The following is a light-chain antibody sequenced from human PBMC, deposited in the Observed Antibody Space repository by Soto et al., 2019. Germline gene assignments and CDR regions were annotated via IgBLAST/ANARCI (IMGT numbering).Light chain of an antibody. CDR1: SSDVGGYNY. J-gene: IGLJ1*01. Sequence: QSALTQPATMSGSPGQSITISCTGTSSDVGGYNYVSWYQQHPGKAPKLMIYDVSNRPSGVSNRFSGSKSGNTASLTISGLQAEDEADYYCSSYTSSRTCVFGTGTKVTVL. V-gene: IGLV2-14*01. CDR3: SSYTSSRTCV. CDR2: DVS.